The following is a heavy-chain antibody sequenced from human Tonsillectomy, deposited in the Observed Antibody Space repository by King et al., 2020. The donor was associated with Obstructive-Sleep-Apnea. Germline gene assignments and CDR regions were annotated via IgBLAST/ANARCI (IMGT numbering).Heavy chain of an antibody. V-gene: IGHV3-30*02. CDR1: GFTFSNYG. D-gene: IGHD1-1*01. CDR2: IRYDGSNK. CDR3: AKGQGNNWNDVGSYFDY. J-gene: IGHJ4*02. Sequence: VQLVESGGGVVQSGRSLRLSCTASGFTFSNYGMYWVRQAPGKGLEWVAFIRYDGSNKYYADSVKGRFIISRDNSKNTLYLQMNSLRAEDTAVYYCAKGQGNNWNDVGSYFDYWGQGTLVTVSS.